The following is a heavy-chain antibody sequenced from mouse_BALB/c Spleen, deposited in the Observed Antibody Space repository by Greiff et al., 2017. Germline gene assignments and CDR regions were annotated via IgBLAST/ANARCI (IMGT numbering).Heavy chain of an antibody. J-gene: IGHJ2*01. Sequence: QVQLQQSGAELAKPGASVKMSCKASGYTFTSYWMHWVKQRPGQGLEWIGYINPSTGYTEYNQKFKDKATLTADKSSSTAYMQLSSLTSEDSAVYYCARGTGTDYAMDYWGQGTTLTVSS. V-gene: IGHV1-7*01. CDR3: ARGTGTDYAMDY. CDR1: GYTFTSYW. D-gene: IGHD4-1*01. CDR2: INPSTGYT.